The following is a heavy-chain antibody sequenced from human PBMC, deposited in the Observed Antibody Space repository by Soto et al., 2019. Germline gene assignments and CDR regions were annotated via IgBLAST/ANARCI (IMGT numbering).Heavy chain of an antibody. D-gene: IGHD4-17*01. CDR1: GFTFSSYG. Sequence: GGSLRLSCAASGFTFSSYGMHWVRQAPGKGLEWVAVILYDGSKKYYADSMKGRFTISRDNSKNTLYLQMNSLRAEDTALYYCAKDRGALRWSEEHYYFDYWGQGTLVTVSS. J-gene: IGHJ4*02. CDR3: AKDRGALRWSEEHYYFDY. CDR2: ILYDGSKK. V-gene: IGHV3-30*18.